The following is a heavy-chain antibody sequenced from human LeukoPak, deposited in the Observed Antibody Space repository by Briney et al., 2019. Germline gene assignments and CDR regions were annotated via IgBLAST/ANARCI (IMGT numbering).Heavy chain of an antibody. Sequence: GGTLRLSCAVSGFTCSRSAMSWVRQAPGKGLEWVSAFSGSGGGTYYADSVKGRFTISRDNSKNTLYLQMNSLRAEDTAVYFCAKSGYNRFDYWGQGTLVTVSS. V-gene: IGHV3-23*01. CDR3: AKSGYNRFDY. D-gene: IGHD5-24*01. CDR1: GFTCSRSA. J-gene: IGHJ4*02. CDR2: FSGSGGGT.